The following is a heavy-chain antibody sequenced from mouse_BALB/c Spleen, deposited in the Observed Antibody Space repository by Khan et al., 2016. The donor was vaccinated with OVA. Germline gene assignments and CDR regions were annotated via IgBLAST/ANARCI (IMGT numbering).Heavy chain of an antibody. Sequence: EVQLVESGGGLVQPGGSRKLSCAASGFTFSSFGMHWVRQAPEKGLEWVAYISSGSTTIYYADTVKGRFTISRDNPKNTLFLQMTSLRSEDTAIYDCTRRKGLYAMDYWGQGTSVTVSS. CDR2: ISSGSTTI. D-gene: IGHD3-3*01. CDR1: GFTFSSFG. CDR3: TRRKGLYAMDY. V-gene: IGHV5-17*02. J-gene: IGHJ4*01.